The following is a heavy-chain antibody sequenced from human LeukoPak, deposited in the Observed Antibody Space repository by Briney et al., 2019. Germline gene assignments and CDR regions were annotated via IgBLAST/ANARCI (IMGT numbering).Heavy chain of an antibody. D-gene: IGHD6-13*01. CDR3: ARGSSWYVHYFDY. V-gene: IGHV4-34*01. CDR1: GGSFSGYY. J-gene: IGHJ4*02. Sequence: SETLSLTCAVYGGSFSGYYWTWIRQPPGKGLEWIGEINHSGSTNYNPSLKSRVAISVDTSKNQFSLKLSSVTAADTAVYYCARGSSWYVHYFDYWGQGTLVTVSS. CDR2: INHSGST.